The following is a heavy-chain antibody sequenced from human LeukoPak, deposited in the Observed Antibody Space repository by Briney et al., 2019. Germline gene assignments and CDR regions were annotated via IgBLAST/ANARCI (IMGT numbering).Heavy chain of an antibody. CDR1: GDSISSGESY. CDR2: IYNSGKT. Sequence: SETLSLTCTVSGDSISSGESYWGWIRQPPGKGLDWIATIYNSGKTYYNPSLKSRVTISVDTSKNQFSLELSSVTAADTAVYYCARIGGYSYGYSVDYWGQGTLVTVSS. V-gene: IGHV4-39*07. D-gene: IGHD5-18*01. CDR3: ARIGGYSYGYSVDY. J-gene: IGHJ4*02.